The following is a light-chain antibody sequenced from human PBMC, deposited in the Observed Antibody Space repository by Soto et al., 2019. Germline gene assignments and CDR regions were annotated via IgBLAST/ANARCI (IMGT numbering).Light chain of an antibody. V-gene: IGKV3-11*01. CDR1: QSVSTY. CDR2: NTS. CDR3: QKFYNYPRK. Sequence: EIVLTQSPATLSLSPGDVATLSWSASQSVSTYLAWYQQRPGQPPRLLIYNTSRRATGIPARFSGSVSGTDFTLTISYLQSEDFGTYYCQKFYNYPRKFGQGTKVDIK. J-gene: IGKJ1*01.